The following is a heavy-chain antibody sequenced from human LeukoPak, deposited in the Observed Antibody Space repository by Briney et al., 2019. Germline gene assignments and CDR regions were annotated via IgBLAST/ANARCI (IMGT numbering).Heavy chain of an antibody. CDR2: IIPIFGTA. Sequence: GSSVKVSCKASGGTFSSYAISWVRQAPGQGLEWMGRIIPIFGTANYAQKFQGRVTMTRDTSTSTVYMELSSLRSEDTAVYYCARDAGIQLWFDYWGQGTLVTVSS. CDR1: GGTFSSYA. J-gene: IGHJ4*02. CDR3: ARDAGIQLWFDY. V-gene: IGHV1-69*05. D-gene: IGHD5-18*01.